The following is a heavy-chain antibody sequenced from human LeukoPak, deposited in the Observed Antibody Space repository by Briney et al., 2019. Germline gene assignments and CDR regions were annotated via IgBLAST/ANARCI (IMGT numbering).Heavy chain of an antibody. CDR1: GGSFSGYY. V-gene: IGHV4-34*01. Sequence: SETLSLTCAVYGGSFSGYYWSWIRQPPGKGLEWIGEINHSGSTDYNPSLKSRVTISVDTSKNQFSLKLSSVTAADTAVYYCARVDYYGSGSYYNRNWFDPWGQGTLVTVSS. CDR3: ARVDYYGSGSYYNRNWFDP. CDR2: INHSGST. J-gene: IGHJ5*02. D-gene: IGHD3-10*01.